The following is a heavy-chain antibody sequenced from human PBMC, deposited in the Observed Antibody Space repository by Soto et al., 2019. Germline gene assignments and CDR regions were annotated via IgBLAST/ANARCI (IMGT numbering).Heavy chain of an antibody. J-gene: IGHJ4*02. D-gene: IGHD2-15*01. CDR1: GFTFSSYA. CDR3: ASGLSKRGGYSPVFDS. Sequence: ELQLVESGGGLVQPGGSLRLSCAASGFTFSSYAMHWVRQAPGKGLEFVSAISGNGINTHYANSVRGRFTISRDTSTNTLYLQMGGLRADDMAVYYCASGLSKRGGYSPVFDSWGQGTLVTVSS. V-gene: IGHV3-64*01. CDR2: ISGNGINT.